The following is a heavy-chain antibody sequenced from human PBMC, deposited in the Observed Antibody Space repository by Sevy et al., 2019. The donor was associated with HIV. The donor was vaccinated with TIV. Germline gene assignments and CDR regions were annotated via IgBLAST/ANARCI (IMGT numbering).Heavy chain of an antibody. J-gene: IGHJ4*02. CDR2: FDPEDGKR. V-gene: IGHV1-24*01. CDR3: ATTKDYYESSGDPFDY. Sequence: ASGKVSCKVSGYTLTKLSMHWVRQVRGKGLEWMGSFDPEDGKRIYAQKFQGRFTMTEDTSTDTGYLDLNSLRSEDSAVYFCATTKDYYESSGDPFDYWGQGTLVTVSS. D-gene: IGHD3-22*01. CDR1: GYTLTKLS.